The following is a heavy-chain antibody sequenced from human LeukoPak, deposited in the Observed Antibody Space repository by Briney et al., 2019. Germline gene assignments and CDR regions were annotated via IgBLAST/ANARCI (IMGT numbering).Heavy chain of an antibody. CDR2: ISSSSSYI. Sequence: PGGSLRLSCAASGFTFSSYSMNWARQAPGKGLEWVSSISSSSSYIYYADSVKGRFTISRDNAKNSLYLQMNSLRAEDTAVYYCASGYCSSTSCYPAWGQGTLVTVSS. J-gene: IGHJ5*02. V-gene: IGHV3-21*01. CDR1: GFTFSSYS. CDR3: ASGYCSSTSCYPA. D-gene: IGHD2-2*01.